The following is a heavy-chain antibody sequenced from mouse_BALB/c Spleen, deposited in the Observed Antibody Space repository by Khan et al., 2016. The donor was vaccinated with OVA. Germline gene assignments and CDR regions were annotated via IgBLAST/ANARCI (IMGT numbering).Heavy chain of an antibody. CDR1: GSTFSSFG. D-gene: IGHD2-4*01. CDR3: ARSLITTWYFDV. V-gene: IGHV5-17*02. J-gene: IGHJ1*01. CDR2: VSFGSATI. Sequence: EVELVESGGGLVQPGGSRKLSCAASGSTFSSFGMHWVRQAPEKGLEWVTYVSFGSATIYYADTVKGRFTISRDNPKNTLFLQMTSLRSEDTAIYYCARSLITTWYFDVWGAGTTVTVSS.